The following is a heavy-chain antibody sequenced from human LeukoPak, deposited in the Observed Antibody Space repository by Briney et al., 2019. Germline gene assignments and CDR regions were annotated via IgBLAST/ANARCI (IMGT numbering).Heavy chain of an antibody. V-gene: IGHV3-53*01. D-gene: IGHD2-15*01. J-gene: IGHJ5*02. CDR3: ARSVVMVGGTRWFDP. CDR2: IYSDNT. CDR1: GFTVSSNS. Sequence: GGSLRLSCTVSGFTVSSNSMSWVRQAPGKGLEWVSFIYSDNTHYSDSLKGRFTISRDNSKNTLYLQMNSLRAEDTAVYYCARSVVMVGGTRWFDPWGQGTLVTVSS.